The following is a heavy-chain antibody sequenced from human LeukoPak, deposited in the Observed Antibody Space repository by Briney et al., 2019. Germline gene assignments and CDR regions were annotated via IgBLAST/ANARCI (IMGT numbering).Heavy chain of an antibody. D-gene: IGHD3-22*01. Sequence: GGSLRLSCAASGFTFSSYAISWVRQAPGQGLEWMGRIIPILGIANYAQKFQGRVTITADKSTSTAYMELSSLRSEDTAVYYCAREGDSSPFDYWGQGTLVTVSS. J-gene: IGHJ4*02. V-gene: IGHV1-69*04. CDR1: GFTFSSYA. CDR3: AREGDSSPFDY. CDR2: IIPILGIA.